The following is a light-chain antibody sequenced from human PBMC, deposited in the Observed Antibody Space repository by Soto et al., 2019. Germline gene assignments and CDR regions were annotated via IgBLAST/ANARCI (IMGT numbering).Light chain of an antibody. J-gene: IGLJ1*01. Sequence: QSALTQPPSASGSPGQSVTISCIGTSSDVGGYNYVSWYQQHPGKAPKLMIYEVSRRPSGVPDRFSGSKSGNTASLTVSGLQAEDEADYYCSSYAGSNNYVFGTGTKLTV. CDR3: SSYAGSNNYV. CDR1: SSDVGGYNY. V-gene: IGLV2-8*01. CDR2: EVS.